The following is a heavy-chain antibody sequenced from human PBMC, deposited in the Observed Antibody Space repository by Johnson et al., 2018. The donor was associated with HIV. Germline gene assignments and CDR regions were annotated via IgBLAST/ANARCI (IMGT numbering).Heavy chain of an antibody. D-gene: IGHD6-25*01. CDR1: GFTFDDYA. CDR3: ARLAAYDAFDI. CDR2: INWNGGST. J-gene: IGHJ3*02. V-gene: IGHV3-20*04. Sequence: VQLVESGGGLVQPGRSLRLSCAASGFTFDDYAMHWVRQAPGKGLEWVSGINWNGGSTGYADSVKGRFTISRDNAKNSLYLQMNSLRAEDTASYYCARLAAYDAFDIWGQGTMVTVSS.